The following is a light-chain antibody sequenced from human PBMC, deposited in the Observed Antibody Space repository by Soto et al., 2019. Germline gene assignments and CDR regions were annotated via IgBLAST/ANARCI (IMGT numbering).Light chain of an antibody. CDR1: SSNVGDYNY. Sequence: QSALTQPRSVSGSPGQSVTISCTGTSSNVGDYNYVSWYQQHPGKAPKVMIYDVTKRPAGVPDRFSGSKSGNSASLTTSGLQAEDEADYYCCSYAGNYIYVFGTGTKVTVL. CDR2: DVT. V-gene: IGLV2-11*01. CDR3: CSYAGNYIYV. J-gene: IGLJ1*01.